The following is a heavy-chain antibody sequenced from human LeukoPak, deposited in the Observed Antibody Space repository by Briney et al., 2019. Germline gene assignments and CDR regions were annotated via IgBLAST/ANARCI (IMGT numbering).Heavy chain of an antibody. J-gene: IGHJ6*02. Sequence: GGSLRLSCAASGFTFSNYNFYWVRQAPGKGLEWVSSISSTSSYIYYADSMKGRFTISRDNAKNSLYLQMNSLRAEDTAVYYCARALWSGPVYYGMGVWGQGTTVTVSS. CDR1: GFTFSNYN. V-gene: IGHV3-21*01. CDR2: ISSTSSYI. D-gene: IGHD3-10*01. CDR3: ARALWSGPVYYGMGV.